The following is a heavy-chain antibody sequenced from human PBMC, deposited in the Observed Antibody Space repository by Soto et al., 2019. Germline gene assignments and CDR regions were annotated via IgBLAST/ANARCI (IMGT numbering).Heavy chain of an antibody. CDR2: IYHSGST. CDR1: GGSISSGDYY. D-gene: IGHD3-10*01. CDR3: ASMVRGATKPYFDY. Sequence: SETLSLTCTVSGGSISSGDYYWSWIRQPPGKGLEWIGYIYHSGSTYYNPSLKSRVTISVDTSKNQFSLKLSSVTAADTAVYYCASMVRGATKPYFDYWGQGTLVTVSS. J-gene: IGHJ4*02. V-gene: IGHV4-30-4*01.